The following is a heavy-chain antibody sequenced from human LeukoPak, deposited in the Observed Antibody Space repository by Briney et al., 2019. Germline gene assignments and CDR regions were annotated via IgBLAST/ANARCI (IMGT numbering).Heavy chain of an antibody. J-gene: IGHJ4*02. Sequence: TGGSLRLSCAASGFPLSSCGMHWVRQAPGKGLEWVAVITYDGITTYSDDSVKGRFTISRDTSKSTLHLQMNNLRPEDTAVYFCVKEQGSGYYRTADYWGQGTLVTVSS. V-gene: IGHV3-30*18. CDR2: ITYDGITT. CDR1: GFPLSSCG. D-gene: IGHD3-10*01. CDR3: VKEQGSGYYRTADY.